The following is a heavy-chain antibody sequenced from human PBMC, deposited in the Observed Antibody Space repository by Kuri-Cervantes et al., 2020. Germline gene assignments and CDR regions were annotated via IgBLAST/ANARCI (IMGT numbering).Heavy chain of an antibody. CDR2: IKCDGSEK. V-gene: IGHV3-52*01. J-gene: IGHJ4*02. Sequence: GGSLRLSCAASGFTFSSSWVHWVCQAPEKGLEWVADIKCDGSEKYYVDSVKGRFTISRDNSKNTLYLQMNSLRAEDTAVYYCAKGGYDYIWGSSLSFFDYWGQGTLVTVSS. CDR1: GFTFSSSW. D-gene: IGHD3-16*01. CDR3: AKGGYDYIWGSSLSFFDY.